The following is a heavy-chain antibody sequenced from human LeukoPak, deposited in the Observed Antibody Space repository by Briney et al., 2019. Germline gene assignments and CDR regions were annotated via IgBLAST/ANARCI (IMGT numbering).Heavy chain of an antibody. J-gene: IGHJ4*02. V-gene: IGHV4-34*01. CDR2: IYHSGST. CDR3: ARGGDYGDYVFHY. D-gene: IGHD4-17*01. CDR1: GGSFSGYY. Sequence: SETLSLTCAVYGGSFSGYYWTWIRQPPGKGLEWIGEIYHSGSTNYNPSLKSRVTISVDTSKNQFSLKLYSVTAADTAVYYCARGGDYGDYVFHYWGQGTLVTVSS.